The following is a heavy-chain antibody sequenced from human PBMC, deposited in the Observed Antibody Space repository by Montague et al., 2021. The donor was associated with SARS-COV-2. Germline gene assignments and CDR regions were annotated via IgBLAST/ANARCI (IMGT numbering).Heavy chain of an antibody. CDR1: GDSVSRNSAA. V-gene: IGHV6-1*01. CDR3: ARIPVGSKYYFDL. D-gene: IGHD2-2*01. CDR2: TYYRSKWYN. Sequence: CAISGDSVSRNSAAWNWIRQSPSRGLEWLGRTYYRSKWYNDYAESVKSRITIDPDTSKHQFSLHLNSVTPEDTAVYYCARIPVGSKYYFDLWGQGTLVTVSS. J-gene: IGHJ4*02.